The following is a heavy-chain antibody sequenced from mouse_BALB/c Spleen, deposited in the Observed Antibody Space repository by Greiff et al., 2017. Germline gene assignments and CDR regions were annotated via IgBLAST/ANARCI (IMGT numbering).Heavy chain of an antibody. CDR3: ASYYRYGFAY. CDR2: IWSGGST. D-gene: IGHD2-14*01. V-gene: IGHV2-2*02. Sequence: QVQLKESGPGLVQPSQSLSITCTVSGFSFTSYGVHWVRQSPGKGLEWLGVIWSGGSTDYNADFISRLSISKDNSKSQVFFKMNSLQANDTAIYYCASYYRYGFAYWGQGTLVTVSA. J-gene: IGHJ3*01. CDR1: GFSFTSYG.